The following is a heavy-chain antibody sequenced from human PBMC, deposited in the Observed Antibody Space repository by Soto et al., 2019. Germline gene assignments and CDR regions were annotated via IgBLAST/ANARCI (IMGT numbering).Heavy chain of an antibody. J-gene: IGHJ4*02. V-gene: IGHV3-30*18. CDR1: GFTFSSYG. CDR2: ISYDGSNK. Sequence: QVQLVESGGGVVQPGRSLRLSCAASGFTFSSYGMHWVRQAPGKGLEWVAVISYDGSNKYYADSVKGRFTISRDNSKNTLYLQMNSLRAEDTAVYYCAKEPAHYDFWSGYSYYFDYWGQETLVTVSS. D-gene: IGHD3-3*01. CDR3: AKEPAHYDFWSGYSYYFDY.